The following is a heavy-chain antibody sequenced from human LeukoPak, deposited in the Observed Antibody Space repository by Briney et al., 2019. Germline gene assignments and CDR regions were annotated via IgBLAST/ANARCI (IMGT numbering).Heavy chain of an antibody. CDR1: GYSFTYYW. CDR3: ARQDGNSQYYFDY. J-gene: IGHJ4*02. Sequence: GESLKISCKGSGYSFTYYWIGWVRQMPGKGLEWMGIIYPGDSDTRYRPSFQGQVTISVDKSISTAYLQWSSLKASDTAMYYCARQDGNSQYYFDYWGKGTLVTVSS. V-gene: IGHV5-51*01. CDR2: IYPGDSDT. D-gene: IGHD1-1*01.